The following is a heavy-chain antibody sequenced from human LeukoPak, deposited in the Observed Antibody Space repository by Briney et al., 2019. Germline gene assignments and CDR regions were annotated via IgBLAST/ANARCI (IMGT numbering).Heavy chain of an antibody. J-gene: IGHJ4*02. D-gene: IGHD3-22*01. CDR3: ARVDDRNYYYYFDY. Sequence: SETLSLTCTVSGGSISSYYWNWIRQPAGKGLEWSGRIYNRGSTNYNPSLKSRVTMSVDTSKNQFSLKLTSVTAADTAVYYCARVDDRNYYYYFDYWGQGTLVTVSS. CDR1: GGSISSYY. CDR2: IYNRGST. V-gene: IGHV4-4*07.